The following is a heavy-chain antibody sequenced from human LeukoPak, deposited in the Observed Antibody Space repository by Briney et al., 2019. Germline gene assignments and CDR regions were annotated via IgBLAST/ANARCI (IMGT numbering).Heavy chain of an antibody. Sequence: ASVKVSCKASGYTFTSYDINWVRQATGQGLEWMGWMNPTSGNTGYAQKFQGRVTITGNTSISTAYMELSSLRSEDTAVYYCARGANYDFWSGYYPYYYYMDVWGKGTTVTVSS. CDR3: ARGANYDFWSGYYPYYYYMDV. D-gene: IGHD3-3*01. CDR1: GYTFTSYD. V-gene: IGHV1-8*03. J-gene: IGHJ6*03. CDR2: MNPTSGNT.